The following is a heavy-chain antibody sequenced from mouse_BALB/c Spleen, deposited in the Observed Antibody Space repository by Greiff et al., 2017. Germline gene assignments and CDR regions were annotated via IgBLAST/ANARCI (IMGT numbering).Heavy chain of an antibody. Sequence: ESGPGLVKPSQSLSLTCSVTGYSITSGYYWNWIRQFPGNKLEWMGYISYDGSNNYNPSLKNRISITRDTSKNQFFLKLNSVTTEDTATYYCASRQLPYYAMDYWGQGTSVTVSS. CDR3: ASRQLPYYAMDY. J-gene: IGHJ4*01. CDR2: ISYDGSN. CDR1: GYSITSGYY. D-gene: IGHD4-1*02. V-gene: IGHV3-6*02.